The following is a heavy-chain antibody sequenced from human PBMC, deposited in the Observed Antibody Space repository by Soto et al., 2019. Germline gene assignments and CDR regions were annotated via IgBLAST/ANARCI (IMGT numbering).Heavy chain of an antibody. D-gene: IGHD6-13*01. Sequence: PSETLSLTCTVSGGSISSGGYYWSWIRQHPEKGLEWIGHIYHSGNTYYNPSLKRRVTISVDTSKNQFSLKLSSVTAADTAVYYCARDASTSWHYLDYWGQGTLVTVSS. J-gene: IGHJ4*02. CDR1: GGSISSGGYY. V-gene: IGHV4-31*03. CDR2: IYHSGNT. CDR3: ARDASTSWHYLDY.